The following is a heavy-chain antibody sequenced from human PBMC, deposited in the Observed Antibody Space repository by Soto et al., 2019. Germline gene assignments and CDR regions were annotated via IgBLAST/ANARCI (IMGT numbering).Heavy chain of an antibody. J-gene: IGHJ5*02. CDR2: INHSGST. Sequence: PSETLPLTCAVYGGSFSGYCWSWIRQPPGKGLEWIGEINHSGSTNYNPSLKSRVTISVDTSKNQFSLKLSSVTAADTAVYYCARGRLVATIQSGWFDPWGQGTLVTVSS. V-gene: IGHV4-34*01. D-gene: IGHD5-12*01. CDR3: ARGRLVATIQSGWFDP. CDR1: GGSFSGYC.